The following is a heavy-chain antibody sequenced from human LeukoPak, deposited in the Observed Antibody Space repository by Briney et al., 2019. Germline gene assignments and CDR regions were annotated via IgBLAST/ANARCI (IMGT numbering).Heavy chain of an antibody. D-gene: IGHD6-19*01. CDR3: AKLVSSGWPFDH. CDR2: ISYDGSNK. V-gene: IGHV3-30*18. CDR1: GFIFSSYG. Sequence: GGSLRLSCAASGFIFSSYGMHWVRQAPGKGLEWVAVISYDGSNKYYADSVKGRFTISRDNSKNTLYLQMNSLRAEDTAVYYCAKLVSSGWPFDHWGQGTLVTVSS. J-gene: IGHJ4*02.